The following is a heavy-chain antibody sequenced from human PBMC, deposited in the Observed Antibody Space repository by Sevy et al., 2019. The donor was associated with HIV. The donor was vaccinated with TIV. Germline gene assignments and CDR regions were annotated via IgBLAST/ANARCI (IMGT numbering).Heavy chain of an antibody. CDR1: GLNFNTNG. CDR2: ITSGGAT. Sequence: RGCLRLSCAASGLNFNTNGMSWVRQAPGKGLEWVAGITSGGATYYADSVKGRFTVTRDNPRNTLYLQLNSLRADDTAVFYCAGGDTPMITDLDYWGQGTLVIVSS. J-gene: IGHJ4*02. CDR3: AGGDTPMITDLDY. V-gene: IGHV3-23*01. D-gene: IGHD3-16*01.